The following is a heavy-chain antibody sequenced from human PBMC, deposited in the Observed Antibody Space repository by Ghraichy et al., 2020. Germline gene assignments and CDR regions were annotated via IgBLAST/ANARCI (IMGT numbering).Heavy chain of an antibody. CDR1: GGPISSRGYY. V-gene: IGHV4-39*01. J-gene: IGHJ4*02. D-gene: IGHD4-17*01. Sequence: SETLSLICTVSGGPISSRGYYWGWIRQPPGKGLEWIGSIYYSGSTYYNPSLKSRVTISVDTSKNQFSLKLSSVTAADTAVYYCARLGYFGDFQGWGQGTLVTVSS. CDR3: ARLGYFGDFQG. CDR2: IYYSGST.